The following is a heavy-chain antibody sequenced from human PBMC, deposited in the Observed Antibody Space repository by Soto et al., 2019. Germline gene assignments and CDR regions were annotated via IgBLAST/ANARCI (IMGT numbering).Heavy chain of an antibody. CDR2: ISGSGGST. D-gene: IGHD3-22*01. J-gene: IGHJ4*02. Sequence: PGGSLRLSCAASGFAFNSYGMSWVRQAPGKGLEWVSTISGSGGSTHYADSVKGRFTISRDNSKNTLYLQMNSLRAEDTAVYYCAKDGEYYYDSSGSFDYWGQGTLVTVSS. CDR1: GFAFNSYG. V-gene: IGHV3-23*01. CDR3: AKDGEYYYDSSGSFDY.